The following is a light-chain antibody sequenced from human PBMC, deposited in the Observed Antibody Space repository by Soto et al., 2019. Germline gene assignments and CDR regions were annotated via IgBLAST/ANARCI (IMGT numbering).Light chain of an antibody. Sequence: ENVLTQSPGTLYLSPGERATLSCRARQSVSSSFLAWLQQKPGQAPRLIIYGASSRGSGIPDRFSGSGSGTDFTLTISRLEPEDFAVYYCQQYGSSPYTFGQGTKLEIK. V-gene: IGKV3-20*01. CDR2: GAS. CDR3: QQYGSSPYT. J-gene: IGKJ2*01. CDR1: QSVSSSF.